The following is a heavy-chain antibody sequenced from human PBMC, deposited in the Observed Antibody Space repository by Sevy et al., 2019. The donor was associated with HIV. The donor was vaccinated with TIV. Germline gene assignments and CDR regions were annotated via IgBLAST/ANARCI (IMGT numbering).Heavy chain of an antibody. CDR3: TSSVTTGTKNDY. CDR1: GFTFGDYA. CDR2: IGRKKYGATT. D-gene: IGHD4-17*01. V-gene: IGHV3-49*04. J-gene: IGHJ4*02. Sequence: GGSLRLSCTASGFTFGDYAMTWVRQAPGKGLEWVGFIGRKKYGATTDYAASVKGRFTISTDDSKGIAYLQMNSLKTEDTAVYYCTSSVTTGTKNDYWGQGTLVTVSS.